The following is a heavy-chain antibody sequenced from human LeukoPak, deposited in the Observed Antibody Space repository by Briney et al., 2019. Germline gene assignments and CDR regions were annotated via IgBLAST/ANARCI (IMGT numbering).Heavy chain of an antibody. CDR2: SSYSGST. V-gene: IGHV4-38-2*02. CDR3: VREGAVPGIDP. CDR1: GYSITSGFS. Sequence: PSETLSLTCAVSGYSITSGFSWGWMGQPTRKVLEWIAASSYSGSTNYQSTLQSRLTISRDTSNNEFSLRLTSVTAADTAVYYCVREGAVPGIDPWGQGTLVTVSS. D-gene: IGHD3-16*01. J-gene: IGHJ5*02.